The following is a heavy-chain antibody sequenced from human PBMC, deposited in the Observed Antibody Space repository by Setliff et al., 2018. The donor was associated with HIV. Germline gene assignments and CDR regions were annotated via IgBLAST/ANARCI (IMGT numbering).Heavy chain of an antibody. CDR1: GDSIFTSTYY. V-gene: IGHV4-39*01. CDR3: ARLGRPYSGQGWFDP. D-gene: IGHD5-12*01. CDR2: IYYSGNT. Sequence: PSETLSLTCSVSGDSIFTSTYYWGWIRQPPGKRLEWTGSIYYSGNTYYNPSLKSRVTISVDTSKNQFFLNLSSVTATDSAVYYCARLGRPYSGQGWFDPWGQGTLVTVSS. J-gene: IGHJ5*02.